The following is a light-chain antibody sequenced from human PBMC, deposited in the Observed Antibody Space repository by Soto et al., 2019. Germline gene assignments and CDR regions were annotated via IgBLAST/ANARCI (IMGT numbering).Light chain of an antibody. J-gene: IGLJ2*01. Sequence: QPVLTQPPSVSGAPGQRVTISCTGSSSNIGAGYDVHWYQQLPGTAPKLLIYVNSNRPSGVPDRFSGSKSGTSASLAITGLQAEDEADYYCQSYDSSLSAVVFGGGTKHTVL. V-gene: IGLV1-40*01. CDR3: QSYDSSLSAVV. CDR2: VNS. CDR1: SSNIGAGYD.